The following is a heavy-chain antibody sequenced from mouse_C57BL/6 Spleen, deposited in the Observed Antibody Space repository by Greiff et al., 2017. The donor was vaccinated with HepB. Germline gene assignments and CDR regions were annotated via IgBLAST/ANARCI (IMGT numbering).Heavy chain of an antibody. CDR1: GYTFTSYW. J-gene: IGHJ2*01. CDR2: INPSNGGT. Sequence: VQLQQSGTELVKPGASVKLSCKASGYTFTSYWMHWVKQRPGQGLEWIGNINPSNGGTNYNEKFKSKATLTVDKSSSTAYMQLSSLTSEDSAVYYCARSGYGQPGFDYWGQGTTLTVSS. CDR3: ARSGYGQPGFDY. V-gene: IGHV1-53*01. D-gene: IGHD2-10*02.